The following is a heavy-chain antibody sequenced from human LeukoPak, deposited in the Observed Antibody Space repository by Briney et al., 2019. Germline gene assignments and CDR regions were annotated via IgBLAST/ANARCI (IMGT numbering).Heavy chain of an antibody. V-gene: IGHV3-23*01. Sequence: QSGGSLRLSCAASGFRFSSCAMSWVRQAPGKGLEWVSAISGSGVSTYYADSVKGRFTVSRDNSKNTLYLQMSSLRAEDTAVYYCAKDERNWNYNLASQTYDWGQGTLVTVSS. CDR3: AKDERNWNYNLASQTYD. CDR1: GFRFSSCA. J-gene: IGHJ4*02. CDR2: ISGSGVST. D-gene: IGHD1-7*01.